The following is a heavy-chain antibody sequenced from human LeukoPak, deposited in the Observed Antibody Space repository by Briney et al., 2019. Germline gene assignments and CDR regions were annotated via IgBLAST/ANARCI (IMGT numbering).Heavy chain of an antibody. J-gene: IGHJ3*02. CDR1: GFSFSRYW. D-gene: IGHD2/OR15-2a*01. CDR3: ARNRVGFDI. CDR2: INQDGNEK. V-gene: IGHV3-7*04. Sequence: GGSLRLSCAASGFSFSRYWITWVRQAPGKWLEWVAKINQDGNEKYYVDSVKGRFTISRDNAKNSLYLQMNSLRVEDTAVYYCARNRVGFDIWGQGTMVTVSS.